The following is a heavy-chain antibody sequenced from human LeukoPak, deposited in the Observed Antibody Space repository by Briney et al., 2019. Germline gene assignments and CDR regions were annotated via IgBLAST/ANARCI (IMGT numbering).Heavy chain of an antibody. V-gene: IGHV1-69*04. Sequence: SVKVSCKASGGTFSSYAISWVRPAPGQGLEWMGRIIPILGIANYAQKFQGRVTITADKSMSTAYVELSSLRSEDTAVYYCARDLIVGATTAWGQGTLVTVSS. CDR2: IIPILGIA. CDR3: ARDLIVGATTA. CDR1: GGTFSSYA. J-gene: IGHJ4*02. D-gene: IGHD1-26*01.